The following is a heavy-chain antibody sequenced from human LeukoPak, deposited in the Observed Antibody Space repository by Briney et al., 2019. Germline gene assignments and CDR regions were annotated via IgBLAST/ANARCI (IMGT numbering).Heavy chain of an antibody. D-gene: IGHD4-11*01. CDR2: ISGSGGST. CDR1: GFTFSSYA. CDR3: ARDLSSNYGPYFDY. Sequence: GGSLRLSCAASGFTFSSYAMSWVRQAPGKGLEWVSDISGSGGSTYYADSVKGRFTISRDNSKNTLYLQMNSLRAEDTAVYYCARDLSSNYGPYFDYWGQGTLVTVSS. V-gene: IGHV3-23*01. J-gene: IGHJ4*02.